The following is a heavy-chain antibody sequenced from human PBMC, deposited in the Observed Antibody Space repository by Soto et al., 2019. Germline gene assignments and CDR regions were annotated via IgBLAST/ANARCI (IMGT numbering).Heavy chain of an antibody. D-gene: IGHD3-3*01. CDR3: AKIGHYDFWRSSGMDV. J-gene: IGHJ6*02. V-gene: IGHV3-30*18. CDR2: ISYDGSNK. Sequence: QVQLVESGGGVVQPGRSRRLSCAASGFTFSSYGMHWVRQAPGKGLEWVAVISYDGSNKYYADSVKGRFTISRDNSKNTLYLQMNSLRAEDTAVYYCAKIGHYDFWRSSGMDVWGQGTTVTVSS. CDR1: GFTFSSYG.